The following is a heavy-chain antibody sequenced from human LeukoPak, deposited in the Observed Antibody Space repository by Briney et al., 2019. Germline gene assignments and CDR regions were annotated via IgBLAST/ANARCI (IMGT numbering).Heavy chain of an antibody. D-gene: IGHD3-22*01. Sequence: GGSLRLSCAASGFTFSSYSMNWVRQAPGKGLEWVSSISSSSRYIYYADSVKGRFTVSRDSAKNSLYLQMNSLRAEDTAVYYCASPLYYDTRGFYYQVFDWGQGTLVTVSS. V-gene: IGHV3-21*01. CDR2: ISSSSRYI. CDR1: GFTFSSYS. J-gene: IGHJ4*02. CDR3: ASPLYYDTRGFYYQVFD.